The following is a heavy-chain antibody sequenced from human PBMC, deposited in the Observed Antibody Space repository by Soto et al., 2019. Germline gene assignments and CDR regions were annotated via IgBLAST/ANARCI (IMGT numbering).Heavy chain of an antibody. Sequence: SQTLSLTCAISGDSVSSSSVTWNWIRQSPSRGLEWLGRTYYRSKWYNDYAESVKSRITINPDTSKNQFSLHLNSVTPEDTAVFYCVRLLGNSWLDFWGQGTLVSGSS. CDR1: GDSVSSSSVT. CDR2: TYYRSKWYN. J-gene: IGHJ5*01. V-gene: IGHV6-1*01. CDR3: VRLLGNSWLDF. D-gene: IGHD1-26*01.